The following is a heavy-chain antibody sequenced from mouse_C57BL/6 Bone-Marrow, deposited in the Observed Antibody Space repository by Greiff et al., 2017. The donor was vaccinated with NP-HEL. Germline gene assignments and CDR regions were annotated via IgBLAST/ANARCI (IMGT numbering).Heavy chain of an antibody. CDR3: ARRDYYGSSRYAMDY. D-gene: IGHD1-1*01. J-gene: IGHJ4*01. CDR1: GYTFTSYW. CDR2: IHPNSGST. Sequence: VQLQQPGAELVKPGASVKLSCKASGYTFTSYWMHWVKQRPGQGLEWIGMIHPNSGSTNYNEKFKSKATLTVDKSSSTAYMQLSSLTSEDSAVYYCARRDYYGSSRYAMDYWGQGTSVTVSS. V-gene: IGHV1-64*01.